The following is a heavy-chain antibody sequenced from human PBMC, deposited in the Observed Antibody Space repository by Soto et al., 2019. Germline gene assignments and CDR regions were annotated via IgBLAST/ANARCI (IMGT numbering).Heavy chain of an antibody. CDR3: ARDYGWLGYYYGMDV. CDR1: GGSISSYY. J-gene: IGHJ6*02. D-gene: IGHD3-22*01. V-gene: IGHV4-59*01. CDR2: IYYSGST. Sequence: TLSLTCTVSGGSISSYYWSWIRQPPGKGLEWIGYIYYSGSTNYNPSLKSRVTISVDTSKNQFSLKLSSVTAADTAVYYCARDYGWLGYYYGMDVWGQGTTVTVSS.